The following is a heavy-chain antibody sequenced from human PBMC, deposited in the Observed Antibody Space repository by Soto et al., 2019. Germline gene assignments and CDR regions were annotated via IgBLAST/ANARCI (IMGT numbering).Heavy chain of an antibody. D-gene: IGHD2-2*01. J-gene: IGHJ6*02. CDR1: GGSISSGGYY. CDR3: ARVSCISTSCYAYYYYGMDV. CDR2: IYYSGST. Sequence: QVQLQESGPGLVKPSQTLSLTCTVSGGSISSGGYYWSWIRQHPGKGLEWIGYIYYSGSTFYNPSLKSRVTISVDPSKNQFSPKQRSLTAADTAVYYCARVSCISTSCYAYYYYGMDVWGQGTTVTVSS. V-gene: IGHV4-31*03.